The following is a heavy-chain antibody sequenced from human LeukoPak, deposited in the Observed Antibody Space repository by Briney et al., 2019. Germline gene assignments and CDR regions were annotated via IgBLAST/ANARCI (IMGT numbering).Heavy chain of an antibody. CDR1: GDSVSSYSAG. Sequence: SQTLSLTCAISGDSVSSYSAGWNWIRQSPSRGLEWLGRTYYRSKWYNDYAVSVKSRITINPDTSKNQFSLQLNSVTPEDTAVYYCARAYYYGSGSYYHLNFDYWGQGTLVTVSS. V-gene: IGHV6-1*01. D-gene: IGHD3-10*01. CDR2: TYYRSKWYN. J-gene: IGHJ4*02. CDR3: ARAYYYGSGSYYHLNFDY.